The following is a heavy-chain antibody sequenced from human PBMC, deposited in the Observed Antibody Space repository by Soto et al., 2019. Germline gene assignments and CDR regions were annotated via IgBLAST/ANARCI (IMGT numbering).Heavy chain of an antibody. D-gene: IGHD2-2*01. CDR2: ISGSGGTT. V-gene: IGHV3-23*01. Sequence: PGGSLRLSCAASGFTFSSYAMSWVRQAPGKGLEWDSTISGSGGTTYYADSVKGRFTISRENTKNTLYLQMNSLRAEDTAVYYCAKGYCSSTSCYFPFDYWGQGTLVTVSS. CDR3: AKGYCSSTSCYFPFDY. CDR1: GFTFSSYA. J-gene: IGHJ4*02.